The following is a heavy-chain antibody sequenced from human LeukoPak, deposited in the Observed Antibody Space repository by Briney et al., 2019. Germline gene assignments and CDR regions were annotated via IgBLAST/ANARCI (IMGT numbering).Heavy chain of an antibody. CDR1: GYTFTGYY. Sequence: ASVKVSCKASGYTFTGYYMHWVRQAPGQGLEWMGRINPNSGGTNYAQKFQGRATMTRDTSISTAYMELSRLRSDDTAVYYCARVGALRIQLGLPYWGQGTLVTVSS. J-gene: IGHJ4*02. CDR3: ARVGALRIQLGLPY. V-gene: IGHV1-2*06. CDR2: INPNSGGT. D-gene: IGHD5-18*01.